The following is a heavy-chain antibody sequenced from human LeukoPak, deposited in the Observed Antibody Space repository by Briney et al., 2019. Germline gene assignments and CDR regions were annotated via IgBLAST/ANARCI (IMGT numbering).Heavy chain of an antibody. Sequence: GASVKVSCKASGYTFTSYGISWVRQAPGQGLEWMGWISAYNGNTNYAQKLQGRVTMTTDTSTNTAYMELRSLRSADTAVYYCARDLAVAGRDDYWGQGTLVTVSS. CDR3: ARDLAVAGRDDY. V-gene: IGHV1-18*01. CDR2: ISAYNGNT. J-gene: IGHJ4*02. CDR1: GYTFTSYG. D-gene: IGHD6-19*01.